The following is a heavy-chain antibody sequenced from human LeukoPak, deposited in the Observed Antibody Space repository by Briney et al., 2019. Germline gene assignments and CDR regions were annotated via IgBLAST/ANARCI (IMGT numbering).Heavy chain of an antibody. V-gene: IGHV3-23*01. CDR1: GFTFSSYS. CDR2: ISGSGGST. CDR3: AKDRIAVAGADY. D-gene: IGHD6-19*01. J-gene: IGHJ4*02. Sequence: QTGGSLRLSCAASGFTFSSYSMNWVRQAPGKGLEWVSAISGSGGSTYYADSVKGRFTISRDNSKNTLYLQMNSLRAEDTAVYYCAKDRIAVAGADYWGQGTLVTVSS.